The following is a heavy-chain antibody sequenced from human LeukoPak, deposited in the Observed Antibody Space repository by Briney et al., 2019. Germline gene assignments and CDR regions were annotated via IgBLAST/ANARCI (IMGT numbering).Heavy chain of an antibody. Sequence: SETLSLTCAVYGGSFSGYYWSWIRQPPGKGLEWIGEVYHTGSSNYNPSLKSRVTISVDKSKSQFSLKLSSVTAADTAVYYCARGGTTVAGTFWFDPWGQGTLVTVSS. CDR3: ARGGTTVAGTFWFDP. CDR2: VYHTGSS. J-gene: IGHJ5*02. V-gene: IGHV4-34*01. D-gene: IGHD6-19*01. CDR1: GGSFSGYY.